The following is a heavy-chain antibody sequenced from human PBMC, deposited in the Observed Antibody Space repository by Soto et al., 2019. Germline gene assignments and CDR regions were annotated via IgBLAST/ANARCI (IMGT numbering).Heavy chain of an antibody. Sequence: PGGALRLCYAASGFTVRSNYMNWVRQAPGKGLEWVSIIYRGGSTNYADSVKGRFTLSRDNSKNTLYLKMHSLRAEDTAVYYCAREVGPHRSSSDGPFDYWGQGTLVTVSS. CDR2: IYRGGST. J-gene: IGHJ4*02. D-gene: IGHD6-6*01. CDR3: AREVGPHRSSSDGPFDY. V-gene: IGHV3-66*01. CDR1: GFTVRSNY.